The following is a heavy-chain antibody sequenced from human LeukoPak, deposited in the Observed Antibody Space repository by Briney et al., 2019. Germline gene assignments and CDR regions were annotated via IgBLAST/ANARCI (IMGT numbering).Heavy chain of an antibody. CDR1: GGTFSSYA. J-gene: IGHJ5*02. V-gene: IGHV1-69*04. CDR3: AIGNNWNYFDP. CDR2: IIPIFGIA. D-gene: IGHD1-7*01. Sequence: SVKVSCKASGGTFSSYAISWVRQAPGQGLEWMGRIIPIFGIANYAQKFQGRVTITADKSTSTAYMELSSLRSEDAAVYYCAIGNNWNYFDPWGQGTLVTVSS.